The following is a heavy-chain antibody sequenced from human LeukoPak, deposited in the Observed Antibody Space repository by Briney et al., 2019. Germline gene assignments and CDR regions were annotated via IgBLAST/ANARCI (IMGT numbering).Heavy chain of an antibody. CDR1: GFTFSSYA. CDR2: ISGSGGST. V-gene: IGHV3-23*01. D-gene: IGHD5-18*01. J-gene: IGHJ6*03. Sequence: PGGSLRLSCAASGFTFSSYAMSWVRQAPGKGLEWVSAISGSGGSTYYADSVKGRFTISRDNSKNTLYLQMNSLRAEDTAVYYCAKKYSVDTAMLPLYYYYYMDVWGKGTTVTVSS. CDR3: AKKYSVDTAMLPLYYYYYMDV.